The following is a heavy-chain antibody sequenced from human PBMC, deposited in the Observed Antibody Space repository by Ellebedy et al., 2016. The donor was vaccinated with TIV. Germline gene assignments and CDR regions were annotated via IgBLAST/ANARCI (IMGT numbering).Heavy chain of an antibody. CDR1: GFSFSTYW. CDR3: ARDSPPVSSRFDY. V-gene: IGHV3-7*01. J-gene: IGHJ4*02. Sequence: GESLKISCAASGFSFSTYWMSWVRQAPGTGLEWVANIGQDGSERYYVDSVKGRFTISRDNAKNSLYLQMNSLRADDTAVYYCARDSPPVSSRFDYWGQGTPVTVSS. D-gene: IGHD5/OR15-5a*01. CDR2: IGQDGSER.